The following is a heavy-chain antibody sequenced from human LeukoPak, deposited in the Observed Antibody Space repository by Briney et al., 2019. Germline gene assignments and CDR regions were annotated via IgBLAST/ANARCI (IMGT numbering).Heavy chain of an antibody. CDR2: MNPNSGNT. D-gene: IGHD7-27*01. CDR3: ARGQPQTGNDYYYRDA. V-gene: IGHV1-8*01. CDR1: GYTFTSYD. Sequence: ASVKVSCKASGYTFTSYDINWVRQATGQGLEWMGWMNPNSGNTGYAQKFQGRVTMTRNTSISTAYMELSSLRSEDTAVYYCARGQPQTGNDYYYRDAWGKGTTVTVSS. J-gene: IGHJ6*03.